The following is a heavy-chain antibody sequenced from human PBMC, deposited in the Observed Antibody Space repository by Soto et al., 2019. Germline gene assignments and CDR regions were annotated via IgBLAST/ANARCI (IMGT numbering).Heavy chain of an antibody. CDR3: ASDVWLGYCSRTSCPKGYYYGMAV. CDR2: TGAYNVNT. Sequence: QVQLVQSGAEVKKPGASVKVSCRPSGYTFTSYVITWGRQPPEQGLCGREWTGAYNVNTNYEQKLQGRVTMTTDTSTSTAYMELRRLRSDDTAVYYCASDVWLGYCSRTSCPKGYYYGMAVWGQGTTVTVSS. J-gene: IGHJ6*01. CDR1: GYTFTSYV. V-gene: IGHV1-18*01. D-gene: IGHD2-2*01.